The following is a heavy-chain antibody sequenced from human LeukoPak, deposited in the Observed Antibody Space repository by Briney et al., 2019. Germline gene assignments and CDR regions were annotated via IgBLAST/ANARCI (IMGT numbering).Heavy chain of an antibody. CDR2: INHSGST. V-gene: IGHV4-34*01. J-gene: IGHJ4*02. CDR3: ARGPGWGHGYGAYFDY. CDR1: GGSFSGYY. Sequence: SETLSLTCAVYGGSFSGYYWSWIRQPPGKGLEWIGEINHSGSTNYNPSLKSRVTISVDTSKNQFSLKLSSVTAADTAVYYCARGPGWGHGYGAYFDYWGQGTLVTVSS. D-gene: IGHD5-18*01.